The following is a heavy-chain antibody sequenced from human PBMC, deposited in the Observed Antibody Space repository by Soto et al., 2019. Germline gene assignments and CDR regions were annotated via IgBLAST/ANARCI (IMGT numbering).Heavy chain of an antibody. Sequence: PSETLSLTCAVYGGSFSGYYWSWIRQPPGKGLEWIGEINHSGSTNYNPSLKSRVTISVDTSKNQFSLKLSSVTAADTAVYYCARGNDYYDSSGYFSLAYWGQGTLVTVSS. D-gene: IGHD3-22*01. CDR1: GGSFSGYY. CDR3: ARGNDYYDSSGYFSLAY. V-gene: IGHV4-34*01. J-gene: IGHJ4*02. CDR2: INHSGST.